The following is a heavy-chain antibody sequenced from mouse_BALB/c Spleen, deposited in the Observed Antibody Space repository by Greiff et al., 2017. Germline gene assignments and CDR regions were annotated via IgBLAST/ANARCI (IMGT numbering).Heavy chain of an antibody. V-gene: IGHV5-12-1*01. CDR3: ARQGTGYAMDY. CDR1: GFAFSSYD. CDR2: ISSGGGST. J-gene: IGHJ4*01. D-gene: IGHD2-14*01. Sequence: EVQLVESGGGLVKPGGSLKLSCAASGFAFSSYDMSWVRQTPEKRLEWVAYISSGGGSTYYPDTVKGRFTISRDNAKNTLYLQMSSLKSEDTAMYYCARQGTGYAMDYWGQGTSVTVSS.